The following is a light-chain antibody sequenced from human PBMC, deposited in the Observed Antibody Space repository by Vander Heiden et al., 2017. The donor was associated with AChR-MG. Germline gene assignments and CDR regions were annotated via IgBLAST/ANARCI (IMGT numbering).Light chain of an antibody. J-gene: IGLJ2*01. CDR1: SSNIGRNT. CDR3: EAWDDIVHGPV. V-gene: IGLV1-44*01. CDR2: SNN. Sequence: QSVLTQPPSASGTPGQSVTISCSGSSSNIGRNTVNWYQHLPGTAPKLLIYSNNQRPSGVPDRLSGSKSGTSASLAISGLQSEDEADYYCEAWDDIVHGPVFGGGTKLTVL.